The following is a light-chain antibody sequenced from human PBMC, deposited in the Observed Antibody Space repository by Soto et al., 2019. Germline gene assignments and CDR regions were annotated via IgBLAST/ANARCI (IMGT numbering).Light chain of an antibody. V-gene: IGKV3-20*01. J-gene: IGKJ1*01. CDR3: QQYAGSPWT. Sequence: EIVLTQFPGTLSLSPGERATLSRRASQSVGSNYLAWYQQRPGQPPNLLIFGASHRAPDIPDRFSGSGSGTDFTLTISRLEPEDFAVYYCQQYAGSPWTFGQGTKVDIK. CDR1: QSVGSNY. CDR2: GAS.